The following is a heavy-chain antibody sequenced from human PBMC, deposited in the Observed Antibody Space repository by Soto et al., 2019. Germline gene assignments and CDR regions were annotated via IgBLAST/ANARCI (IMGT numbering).Heavy chain of an antibody. J-gene: IGHJ4*02. Sequence: GGSLRLSCAASGFTFSNYAMRWVRQAPGKGLEWVSGISGSGGSTYYADSVKGRFTISRDNSKNTLYLQMHSLRAEDTALYYCAKTVTASYSGNDYWGQGTLVTVSS. CDR2: ISGSGGST. CDR3: AKTVTASYSGNDY. D-gene: IGHD2-15*01. V-gene: IGHV3-23*01. CDR1: GFTFSNYA.